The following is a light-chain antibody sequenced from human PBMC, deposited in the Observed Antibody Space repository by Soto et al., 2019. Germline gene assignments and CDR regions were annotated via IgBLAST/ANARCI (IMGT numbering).Light chain of an antibody. J-gene: IGLJ2*01. V-gene: IGLV2-8*01. CDR3: SSYAGSNNWV. CDR1: SSDVGGYNY. Sequence: QSVLTQPPSASGSPGQSVTISCTGTSSDVGGYNYVSWYQQHPGKAPKLMIYEVSNRPSGVPVRFSGSKSGNTASLTVSGLQAEDEADYYCSSYAGSNNWVFGGGTKLTVL. CDR2: EVS.